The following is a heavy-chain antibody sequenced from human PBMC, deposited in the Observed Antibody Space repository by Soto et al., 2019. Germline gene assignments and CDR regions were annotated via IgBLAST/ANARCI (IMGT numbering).Heavy chain of an antibody. D-gene: IGHD6-13*01. CDR1: GFTFSSYA. CDR2: ISGSGGST. J-gene: IGHJ4*02. CDR3: AYSGTPFDY. V-gene: IGHV3-23*01. Sequence: EVQLLESGGGLVQPGGSLRLSCAASGFTFSSYAMSWVRQAPGKGLEWVSAISGSGGSTYYADSVKGRFTISRDNSKNSLHLQMNGLGAEDTAVYYCAYSGTPFDYWGQGTLVTVSS.